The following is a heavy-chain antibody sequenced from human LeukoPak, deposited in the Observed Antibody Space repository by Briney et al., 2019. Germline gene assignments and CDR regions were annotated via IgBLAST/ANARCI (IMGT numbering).Heavy chain of an antibody. V-gene: IGHV4-61*02. CDR3: ARESVAAAGNIVWFDP. J-gene: IGHJ5*02. CDR1: GGSISSGGYY. D-gene: IGHD6-13*01. Sequence: SETLSLTCTVSGGSISSGGYYWSWIRQPAGKGLEWIGRIYTSGSTNYNPSLKSRVTMSVDTSKNQFSLKLSSVTAADTAVYYCARESVAAAGNIVWFDPWGQGTLVTVSS. CDR2: IYTSGST.